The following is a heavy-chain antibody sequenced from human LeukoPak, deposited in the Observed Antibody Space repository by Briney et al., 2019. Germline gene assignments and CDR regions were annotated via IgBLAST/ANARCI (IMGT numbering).Heavy chain of an antibody. J-gene: IGHJ4*02. V-gene: IGHV3-23*01. CDR3: AKDRLYYDSSGYYRYFDY. CDR2: VSGSGGRT. D-gene: IGHD3-22*01. Sequence: GGSLRLSCTASGFTFNTYAMTWVRQAPGRGLEWVSTVSGSGGRTYYADSVKGRFTISRDNSKNTLYLQMNSLRAEDTAVYYCAKDRLYYDSSGYYRYFDYWGQGTLVTVSS. CDR1: GFTFNTYA.